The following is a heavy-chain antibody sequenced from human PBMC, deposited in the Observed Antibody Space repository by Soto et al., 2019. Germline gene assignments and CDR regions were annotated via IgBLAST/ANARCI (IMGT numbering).Heavy chain of an antibody. Sequence: GASVKVSCKASGYTFTGYYMNWVRQAPGQGLEWMGWINPKSGGTNYAQKFQGWVTMTRDTSISTAYMELSRLRSDDTAVYYCARGPVDIVATTAYYYFDYWGQGTLVTVSS. D-gene: IGHD5-12*01. J-gene: IGHJ4*02. CDR2: INPKSGGT. CDR1: GYTFTGYY. V-gene: IGHV1-2*04. CDR3: ARGPVDIVATTAYYYFDY.